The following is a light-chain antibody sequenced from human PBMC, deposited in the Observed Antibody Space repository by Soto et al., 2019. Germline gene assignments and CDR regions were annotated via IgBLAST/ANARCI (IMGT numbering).Light chain of an antibody. CDR1: QSVDNN. CDR3: QQRHNWPIT. Sequence: EIVLTQSPATLSSFPGDRVTLSCRASQSVDNNLAWYQQKPGQAPRLLIYGASTRATGIPARFSGSGSGTDFTLTISGLEPADLGVYYCQQRHNWPITFGQGTRLEIK. J-gene: IGKJ5*01. V-gene: IGKV3-11*01. CDR2: GAS.